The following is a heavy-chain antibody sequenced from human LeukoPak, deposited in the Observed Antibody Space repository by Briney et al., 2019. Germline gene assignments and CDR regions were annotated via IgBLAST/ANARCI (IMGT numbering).Heavy chain of an antibody. CDR3: ARLVRGVGYWYFDF. V-gene: IGHV4-30-4*01. CDR1: GGSISSGDYY. J-gene: IGHJ2*01. CDR2: IYYTGST. D-gene: IGHD3-10*01. Sequence: SETLSLTCTVSGGSISSGDYYWTWIRQPPGKGLEWIAYIYYTGSTYYNPSLRSRVTISVDTSKNQFSLKLSSVTAADTAVYYCARLVRGVGYWYFDFWGRGTLVTVSS.